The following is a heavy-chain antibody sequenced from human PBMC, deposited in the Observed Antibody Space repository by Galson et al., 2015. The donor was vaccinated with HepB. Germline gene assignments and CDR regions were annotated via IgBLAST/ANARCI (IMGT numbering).Heavy chain of an antibody. J-gene: IGHJ4*02. Sequence: SVKVSCKASGYTFTSYAMHWVRQAPGQRVEWMGWINAGNGKTKYSQKFQGRVTITRDTSASTAYMELSRLRSEDTAVYYCARTPRYCGGDCYPPAAYFDYWGQGTLVTVSS. V-gene: IGHV1-3*01. CDR3: ARTPRYCGGDCYPPAAYFDY. D-gene: IGHD2-21*02. CDR1: GYTFTSYA. CDR2: INAGNGKT.